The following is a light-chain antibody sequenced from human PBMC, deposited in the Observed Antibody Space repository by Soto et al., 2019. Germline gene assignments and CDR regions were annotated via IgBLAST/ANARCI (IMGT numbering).Light chain of an antibody. J-gene: IGLJ2*01. CDR3: SSHTHNITL. CDR2: EGN. V-gene: IGLV2-14*03. Sequence: QSVLTEPASVSGSPGQSITISCTGTSGDVDSHYVAWYQQHPNKAPNVLIYEGNNRPSGVSDRFSGSKSGNTASLTISGLQAEEEADYYCSSHTHNITLFGGGTKVTAL. CDR1: SGDVDSHY.